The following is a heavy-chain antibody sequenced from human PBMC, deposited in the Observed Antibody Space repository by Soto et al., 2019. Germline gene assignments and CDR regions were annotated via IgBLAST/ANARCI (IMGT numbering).Heavy chain of an antibody. Sequence: QVQLVQSGAEVKKPGASVKVSRKASGYTFTSYGISWVRQAPGQGLEWMGWISAYNGNTNYAQKLQGRVTMTTDTSTSTAYVELRSLRSDDTAVYYCARVRHYYDFWGGYLGTFDYWGQGTLVTVSS. V-gene: IGHV1-18*01. CDR3: ARVRHYYDFWGGYLGTFDY. J-gene: IGHJ4*02. CDR2: ISAYNGNT. D-gene: IGHD3-3*01. CDR1: GYTFTSYG.